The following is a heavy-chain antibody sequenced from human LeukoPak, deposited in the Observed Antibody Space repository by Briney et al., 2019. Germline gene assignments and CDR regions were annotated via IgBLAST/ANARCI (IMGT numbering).Heavy chain of an antibody. CDR2: IFYTGST. J-gene: IGHJ6*02. D-gene: IGHD4-11*01. Sequence: NPSETLSLTCDVSGGSISTHYWSWIRQPPGKGLEWIGYIFYTGSTNYNPSLKSRVTISVDTPKNQFSLKLTSVTAADTAVYYCARESPQFAYYSGMDVWGQGTTVTVSS. CDR1: GGSISTHY. CDR3: ARESPQFAYYSGMDV. V-gene: IGHV4-59*11.